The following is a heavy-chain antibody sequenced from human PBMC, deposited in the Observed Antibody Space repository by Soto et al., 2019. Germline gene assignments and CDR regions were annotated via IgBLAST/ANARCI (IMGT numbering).Heavy chain of an antibody. Sequence: GSVKVYFKASGYTFTSYGISLVRQAPGQGLEWMGWISAYNGNTNYAQKLQGRVTMTTDTSTSTAYMELRSLRSDDTAVYYCARANDILTGYRPNYYYYGMDVWGQGTPVTVSS. D-gene: IGHD3-9*01. CDR3: ARANDILTGYRPNYYYYGMDV. CDR1: GYTFTSYG. V-gene: IGHV1-18*04. CDR2: ISAYNGNT. J-gene: IGHJ6*01.